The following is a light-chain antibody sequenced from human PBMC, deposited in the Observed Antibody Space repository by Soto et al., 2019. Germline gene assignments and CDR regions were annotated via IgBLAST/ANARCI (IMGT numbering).Light chain of an antibody. CDR3: LQDYNYPLT. Sequence: AIQMTQSPSSLSASVGDRVTITCRASQGIRNDLGWYQQKPGKAPKLLIYAAATLQSGVPSRFSGRGSGTDFTLTISSLQPEDFATYYCLQDYNYPLTFGQGTKVEI. CDR2: AAA. J-gene: IGKJ1*01. V-gene: IGKV1-6*01. CDR1: QGIRND.